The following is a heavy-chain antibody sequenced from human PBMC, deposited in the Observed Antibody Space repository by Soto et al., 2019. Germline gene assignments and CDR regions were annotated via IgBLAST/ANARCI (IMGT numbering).Heavy chain of an antibody. CDR2: IYYSGST. CDR3: ARIYSGSYYDY. Sequence: SETLSLTCTVSGGSISSYYWSWIRHPPGKGLEWIGYIYYSGSTNYNPSLKSRVTISVDTSKNQFSLKLSSVTAADTAVYYCARIYSGSYYDYWGQGTLVTVSS. V-gene: IGHV4-59*01. D-gene: IGHD1-26*01. J-gene: IGHJ4*02. CDR1: GGSISSYY.